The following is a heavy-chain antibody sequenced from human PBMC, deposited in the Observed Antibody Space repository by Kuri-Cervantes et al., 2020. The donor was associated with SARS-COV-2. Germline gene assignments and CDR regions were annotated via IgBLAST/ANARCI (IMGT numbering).Heavy chain of an antibody. V-gene: IGHV4-61*01. J-gene: IGHJ4*02. D-gene: IGHD3-9*01. Sequence: PETLSLTCTVSGGSVSSGSYYWSWIRQPPGKGLEWIGYIYYSGSTYYNPSLKSRVTISVDTSKNQFSLRLSTVTAADAAVYYCARETTYYDILTGHRDYWGQGTLVTVSS. CDR2: IYYSGST. CDR1: GGSVSSGSYY. CDR3: ARETTYYDILTGHRDY.